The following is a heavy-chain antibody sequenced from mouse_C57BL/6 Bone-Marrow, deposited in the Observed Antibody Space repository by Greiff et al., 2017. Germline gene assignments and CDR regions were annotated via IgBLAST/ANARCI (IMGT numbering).Heavy chain of an antibody. J-gene: IGHJ3*01. CDR2: IDPENGDT. D-gene: IGHD2-4*01. CDR1: GFNIKDDY. Sequence: VQLQQSGAELVRPGASVKLSCTASGFNIKDDYMHWVKQRPEQGLEWIGWIDPENGDTEYASKFQGKAPITADTSSNTAYLQLSSLTSEDTAVYYCTTGDYDGFAYWGQGTLVTVSA. CDR3: TTGDYDGFAY. V-gene: IGHV14-4*01.